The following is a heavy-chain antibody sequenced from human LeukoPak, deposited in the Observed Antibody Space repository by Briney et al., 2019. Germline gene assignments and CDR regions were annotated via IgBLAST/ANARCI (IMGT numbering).Heavy chain of an antibody. CDR3: ARARGGTYGDFFDY. V-gene: IGHV3-30*01. CDR1: GFMFSSYT. Sequence: GESLRLSCVASGFMFSSYTVAWVRQAPGKGLEWVAVISYDGSDKYYADPVKGRFTISRDSPKNTLYLQMNSLRAEDMAVYYCARARGGTYGDFFDYWGQGTLVSVSS. CDR2: ISYDGSDK. J-gene: IGHJ4*02. D-gene: IGHD1-26*01.